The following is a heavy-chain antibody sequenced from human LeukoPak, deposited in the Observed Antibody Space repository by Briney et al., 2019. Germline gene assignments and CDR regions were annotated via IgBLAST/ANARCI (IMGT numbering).Heavy chain of an antibody. CDR1: GFTFSSYA. Sequence: GGSLRLSCAASGFTFSSYAMSWVRQAPGKGLEWVSAISGSGGSTYYADSVKGRFTISRDNSKNTLYLQMNSLRAEGTAVYYCAKEKRITMIVVVITHFDYWGQGTLVTVSS. CDR3: AKEKRITMIVVVITHFDY. J-gene: IGHJ4*02. CDR2: ISGSGGST. V-gene: IGHV3-23*01. D-gene: IGHD3-22*01.